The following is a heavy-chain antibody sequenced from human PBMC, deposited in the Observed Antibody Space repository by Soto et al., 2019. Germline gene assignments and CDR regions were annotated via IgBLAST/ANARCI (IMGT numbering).Heavy chain of an antibody. Sequence: GGSLRLSCAASGFTFSSYAMSWVRQAPGKGLEWVANIRQDGSEKYYVDSVKGRFTISRDNAKNSLYLQMNSLRAEDTAVYYCARGASIVVVYFDYWGQGTLVTVSS. CDR1: GFTFSSYA. D-gene: IGHD3-22*01. CDR2: IRQDGSEK. J-gene: IGHJ4*02. V-gene: IGHV3-7*05. CDR3: ARGASIVVVYFDY.